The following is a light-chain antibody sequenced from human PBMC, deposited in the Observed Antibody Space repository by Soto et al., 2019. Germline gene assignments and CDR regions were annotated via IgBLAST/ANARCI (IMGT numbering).Light chain of an antibody. V-gene: IGLV2-23*03. CDR1: SSDVGSYNL. J-gene: IGLJ3*02. Sequence: QSALTQPASVSGSPGQSITISCTGTSSDVGSYNLVSWYQQHPGKAPKLMIYEGSKRPSGVSNRFSGSKSGNTASLTISGLQAEDEADYNCCSYAGSNTFWVFGGGTKLTVL. CDR2: EGS. CDR3: CSYAGSNTFWV.